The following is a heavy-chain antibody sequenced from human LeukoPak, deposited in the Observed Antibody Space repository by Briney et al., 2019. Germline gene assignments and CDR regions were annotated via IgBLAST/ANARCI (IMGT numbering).Heavy chain of an antibody. CDR3: ARVGSSWYRVSGI. J-gene: IGHJ4*02. V-gene: IGHV1-69*05. Sequence: ASVKVSCKASGCTFSSYAISWVRQAPGQGLEWMGGIIPIFGTANYAEKLQGRVTMTTDTSTSTAYMELRSLRSDDTAVYYCARVGSSWYRVSGIWGQGTLVTVSS. CDR1: GCTFSSYA. D-gene: IGHD6-13*01. CDR2: IIPIFGTA.